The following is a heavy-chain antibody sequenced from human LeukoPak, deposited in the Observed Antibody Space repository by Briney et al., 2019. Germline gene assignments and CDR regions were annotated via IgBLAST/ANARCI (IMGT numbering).Heavy chain of an antibody. CDR2: INPSGGST. Sequence: GASVTVSCKASGYTFTRYYIHWVRQAPGQGLEWLGIINPSGGSTTYAQKFQGRVTMTRDMSTSTVYMELSSLRSEDTAVYYCARVKGIAAAGFLFDYWGQGTLVTVSS. D-gene: IGHD6-13*01. CDR3: ARVKGIAAAGFLFDY. CDR1: GYTFTRYY. V-gene: IGHV1-46*01. J-gene: IGHJ4*02.